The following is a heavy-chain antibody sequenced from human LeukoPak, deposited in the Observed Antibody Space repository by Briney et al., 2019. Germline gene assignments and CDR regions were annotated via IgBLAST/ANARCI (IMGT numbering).Heavy chain of an antibody. Sequence: SETLSLTCTVSGGSISSGGYYWSWIRQHPGKGLEWIGYIYYSGSTYYNPSLKSRVTISVDKSKNQFSLKLSSVTAADTAVYYCAAMTTVTLFDYWGQGTLVTVSS. J-gene: IGHJ4*02. D-gene: IGHD4-11*01. V-gene: IGHV4-31*03. CDR1: GGSISSGGYY. CDR3: AAMTTVTLFDY. CDR2: IYYSGST.